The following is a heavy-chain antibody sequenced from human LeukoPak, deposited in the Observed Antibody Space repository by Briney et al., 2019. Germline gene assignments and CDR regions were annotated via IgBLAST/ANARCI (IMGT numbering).Heavy chain of an antibody. V-gene: IGHV1-69*04. CDR2: IIPILGIA. D-gene: IGHD3-3*01. Sequence: SVKVSCKASGGTFSSYAISWVRQAPGQGLEWMGRIIPILGIANYAQKFQGRVTITADKSTSTAYMELSSLRSEDTAVYYCAREQINTLTRRDFWSAPFDYWGQGTLVTVSS. CDR1: GGTFSSYA. CDR3: AREQINTLTRRDFWSAPFDY. J-gene: IGHJ4*02.